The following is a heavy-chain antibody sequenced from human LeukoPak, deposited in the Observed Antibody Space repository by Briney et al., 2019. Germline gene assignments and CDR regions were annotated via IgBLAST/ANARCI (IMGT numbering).Heavy chain of an antibody. CDR3: VRDWAPASMQAAPFDC. V-gene: IGHV3-7*01. D-gene: IGHD2/OR15-2a*01. Sequence: GGSLRLSCAASGFTFSSYWMSWVRQAPGKGPEWVANIKEDGSLKNYVDSVEGRFTVSRDNAKNTLYLQMNSLRLEDTAVYYCVRDWAPASMQAAPFDCWGQGTLVTVSS. CDR1: GFTFSSYW. CDR2: IKEDGSLK. J-gene: IGHJ4*02.